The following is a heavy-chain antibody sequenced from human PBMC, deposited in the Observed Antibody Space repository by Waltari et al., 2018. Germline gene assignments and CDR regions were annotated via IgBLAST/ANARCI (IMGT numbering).Heavy chain of an antibody. CDR1: GGSISCSSYY. J-gene: IGHJ4*02. Sequence: QLQLQESGPGLVKPSETLSLTCTVPGGSISCSSYYWGWIRQPPGKGLEWIGSIYYCGSTYYNPSLKSRVTISVDTSKNQFSLKLSSVTAADTAVYYCATHRIAARPNYFDYWGQGTLVTVSS. CDR3: ATHRIAARPNYFDY. CDR2: IYYCGST. V-gene: IGHV4-39*07. D-gene: IGHD6-6*01.